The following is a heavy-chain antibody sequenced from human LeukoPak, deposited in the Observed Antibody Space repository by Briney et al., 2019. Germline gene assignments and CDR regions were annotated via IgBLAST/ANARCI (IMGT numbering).Heavy chain of an antibody. D-gene: IGHD6-25*01. CDR1: GGTFSSYA. Sequence: ASVKVSCKASGGTFSSYAISWVRQAPGQGLEWMGGIIPIFGTANYAQKFQGKVTITTDESTSTAYMELSSLRSEDTAVYYCAESPIAAAAYYYYMDVWGKGTTVTVSS. J-gene: IGHJ6*03. CDR2: IIPIFGTA. CDR3: AESPIAAAAYYYYMDV. V-gene: IGHV1-69*05.